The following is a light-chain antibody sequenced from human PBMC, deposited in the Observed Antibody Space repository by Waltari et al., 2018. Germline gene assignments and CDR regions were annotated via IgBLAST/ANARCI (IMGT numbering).Light chain of an antibody. CDR3: NSYTGSSSWV. CDR2: DVS. Sequence: QSALTQPASVSGSPGQSITISCTGTNSDVGFYNYVSWYQQHPGKAPKLLLYDVSVRPSGVSKRFSGSKSGNTASLTISGLQAEDEADYYCNSYTGSSSWVFGGGTRLTVL. V-gene: IGLV2-14*03. J-gene: IGLJ3*02. CDR1: NSDVGFYNY.